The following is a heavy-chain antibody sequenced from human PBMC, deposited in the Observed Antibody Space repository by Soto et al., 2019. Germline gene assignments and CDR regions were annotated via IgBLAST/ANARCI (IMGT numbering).Heavy chain of an antibody. J-gene: IGHJ6*02. V-gene: IGHV1-69*13. CDR3: ARDSPPPEFYSYGMDV. CDR2: IIPIFGTA. CDR1: GCTFSSYA. D-gene: IGHD2-2*01. Sequence: SSVKLSCKASGCTFSSYAISWGRQAPGQGLEWMGGIIPIFGTANYAQKFQGRVTITADESTSTAYMELSSLRSEDTAVYYCARDSPPPEFYSYGMDVWGQGTTVTVSS.